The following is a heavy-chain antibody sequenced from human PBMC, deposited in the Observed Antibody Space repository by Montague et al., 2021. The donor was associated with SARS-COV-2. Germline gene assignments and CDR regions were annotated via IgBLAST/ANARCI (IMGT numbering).Heavy chain of an antibody. CDR1: GGSLSTYY. J-gene: IGHJ6*04. CDR2: IDDSGTT. V-gene: IGHV4-59*08. Sequence: SETLSLTCSVSGGSLSTYYWSWIRQPPGKGLEWIGYIDDSGTTRYNPSLKSRATISLDPSKNQFSLDLRSVTAADTAVYYCARNAYHHYGLDVWGKGTTVTVSS. CDR3: ARNAYHHYGLDV.